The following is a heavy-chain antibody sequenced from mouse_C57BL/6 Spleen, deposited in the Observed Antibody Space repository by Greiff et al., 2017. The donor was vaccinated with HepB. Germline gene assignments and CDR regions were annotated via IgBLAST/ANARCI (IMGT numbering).Heavy chain of an antibody. CDR2: IDPSDSET. V-gene: IGHV1-52*01. CDR1: GYTFTSYW. J-gene: IGHJ2*01. Sequence: VQLQQPGAELVRPGSSVKLSCKASGYTFTSYWMHWVKQRPIQGLEWIGNIDPSDSETHYNQKFKDKATLTVDKSSSTAYMQLSSLTSEDSAVYYCARTASYYGTDYWGQGTTLTVSS. D-gene: IGHD1-1*01. CDR3: ARTASYYGTDY.